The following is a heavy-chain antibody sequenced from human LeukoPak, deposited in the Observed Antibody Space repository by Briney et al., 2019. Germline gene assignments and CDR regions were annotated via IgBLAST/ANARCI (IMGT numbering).Heavy chain of an antibody. V-gene: IGHV3-43*01. Sequence: PGGSLRLSCAASGFTLEVYTMHCVRQAPGKGLEWVSLISWDGGSTYYADSVKGRFTISRDNSKNSLYLQMNSLRTEDTALYYCAIDVSRYYGMDVCGQGTTVTVSS. J-gene: IGHJ6*02. CDR2: ISWDGGST. CDR1: GFTLEVYT. CDR3: AIDVSRYYGMDV.